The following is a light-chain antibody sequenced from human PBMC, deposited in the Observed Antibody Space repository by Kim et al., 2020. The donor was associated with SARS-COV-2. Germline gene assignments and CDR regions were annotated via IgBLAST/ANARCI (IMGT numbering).Light chain of an antibody. CDR2: DVT. CDR1: SSDVGGYNY. J-gene: IGLJ1*01. V-gene: IGLV2-14*03. Sequence: QSALTQPASVSGSPGQSITISCTGTSSDVGGYNYVSWYQQYPGKAPKLVIYDVTKRPSGISNRFSGSKSGYTASLTISGLQAEDVADYYCTSYTSSSTYVFGTGTKVTVL. CDR3: TSYTSSSTYV.